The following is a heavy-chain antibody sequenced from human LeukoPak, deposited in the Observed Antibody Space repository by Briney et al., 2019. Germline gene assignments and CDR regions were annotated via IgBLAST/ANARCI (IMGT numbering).Heavy chain of an antibody. V-gene: IGHV3-21*01. CDR1: GFTFSSYS. Sequence: NTGGSLRLSCAASGFTFSSYSMNWVRQAPGKGLEWVSSISSSSSYIYYADSVKGRFTISRDNAKNSLYLQMNSLRAEDTAVYYCARDRSSSWYYFEYFDYWGQGTLVTVSS. CDR3: ARDRSSSWYYFEYFDY. D-gene: IGHD6-13*01. CDR2: ISSSSSYI. J-gene: IGHJ4*02.